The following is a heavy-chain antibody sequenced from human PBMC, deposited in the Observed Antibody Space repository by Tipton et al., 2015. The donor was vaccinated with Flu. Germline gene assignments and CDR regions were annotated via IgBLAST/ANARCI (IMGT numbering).Heavy chain of an antibody. CDR1: GYTFTSYG. CDR3: ARPGLRFFEWFPPISFDS. D-gene: IGHD3-3*01. CDR2: ISAYNGNT. J-gene: IGHJ4*02. V-gene: IGHV1-18*01. Sequence: QLVQSGAEVKKPGASVKVSCKASGYTFTSYGISWVRQAPGQGLEWMGWISAYNGNTNYAQKLQGRVTMTTDTSTSTAYMELRSLRSDDTVVFYCARPGLRFFEWFPPISFDSRGQGSLVPVSS.